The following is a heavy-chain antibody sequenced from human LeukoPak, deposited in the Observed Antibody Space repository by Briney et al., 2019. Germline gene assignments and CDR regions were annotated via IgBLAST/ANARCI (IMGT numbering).Heavy chain of an antibody. D-gene: IGHD4-23*01. CDR1: GFTSSSYW. V-gene: IGHV3-9*02. CDR2: ISWGSDSV. J-gene: IGHJ4*02. CDR3: AKDWSYGGNSWKYFGS. Sequence: GGSLRLSCAASGFTSSSYWMHWVRQAPGKGLEWVSGISWGSDSVDYADSVKGRFTISRDNVKNSLYLQMNSLRADDTALYYCAKDWSYGGNSWKYFGSWGQGILVTVSS.